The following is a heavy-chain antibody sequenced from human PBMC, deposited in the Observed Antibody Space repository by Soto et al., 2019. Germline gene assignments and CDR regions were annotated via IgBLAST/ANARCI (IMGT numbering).Heavy chain of an antibody. J-gene: IGHJ6*02. CDR2: IIPILGIA. CDR1: GGTFSSYT. Sequence: SVKVSCKASGGTFSSYTISWVRQAPGQGLEWMGRIIPILGIANYAQKFQGRVTITADKSTSTAYMELSSLRSEDTAVYYCARDLTYSYGYNYYGIDVWGQGTTVTVSS. D-gene: IGHD5-18*01. V-gene: IGHV1-69*04. CDR3: ARDLTYSYGYNYYGIDV.